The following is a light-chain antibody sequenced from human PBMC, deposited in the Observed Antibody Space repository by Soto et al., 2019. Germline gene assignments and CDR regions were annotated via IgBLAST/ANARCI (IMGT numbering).Light chain of an antibody. CDR1: QTISRY. CDR3: QQTYSNLWT. V-gene: IGKV1-39*01. Sequence: DIQLTQSPSSLSASVGDRVTITCRASQTISRYLNWYQQKPGTAPKLLIYAASTLQSGVPSRFSGSGSGTAFTLTINSLQPEDFASYYCQQTYSNLWTFGQGTKVEIK. CDR2: AAS. J-gene: IGKJ1*01.